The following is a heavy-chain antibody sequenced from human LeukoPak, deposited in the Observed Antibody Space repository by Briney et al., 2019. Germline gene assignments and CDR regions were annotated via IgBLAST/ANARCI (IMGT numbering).Heavy chain of an antibody. J-gene: IGHJ4*02. D-gene: IGHD2-15*01. V-gene: IGHV1-2*04. CDR3: ARSHCSGGSCYSGRTGIDY. CDR1: GYTFTGYY. CDR2: INPNSGGT. Sequence: ASVKVSCKASGYTFTGYYMHWARQAPGQGLEWMGWINPNSGGTNYAQKFQGWVTMTRDTSISTAYMELSRLRSDDTAVYHCARSHCSGGSCYSGRTGIDYWGQGTLVTVSS.